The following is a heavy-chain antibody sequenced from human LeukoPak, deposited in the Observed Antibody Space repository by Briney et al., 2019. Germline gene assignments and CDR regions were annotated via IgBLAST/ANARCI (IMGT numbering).Heavy chain of an antibody. CDR1: GFTFSSYW. CDR2: INTDGSST. J-gene: IGHJ4*02. CDR3: ARVMQGDYSPFDY. D-gene: IGHD4-17*01. Sequence: AGSLRLSCAASGFTFSSYWMHWVRQAPGKGLVWVSRINTDGSSTSYADSVKGRFTISRDNAKNTLYLQMNSLRAEDTAVYYCARVMQGDYSPFDYWGQGTLVTVSS. V-gene: IGHV3-74*01.